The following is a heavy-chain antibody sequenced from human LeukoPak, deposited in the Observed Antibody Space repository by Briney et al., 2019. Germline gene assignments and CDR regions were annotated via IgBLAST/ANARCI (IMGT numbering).Heavy chain of an antibody. CDR1: GYTFTGYY. V-gene: IGHV1-2*02. CDR2: INPNSGGT. Sequence: ASVKVSCKASGYTFTGYYIHWVRQAPGQGLEWMGWINPNSGGTNYEQKFQGRVTLSRDTSISTDYMELSRLRSDDTAVYYCAREYYYDSSGYYYRPFDYWGQGTRVTVSS. CDR3: AREYYYDSSGYYYRPFDY. J-gene: IGHJ4*02. D-gene: IGHD3-22*01.